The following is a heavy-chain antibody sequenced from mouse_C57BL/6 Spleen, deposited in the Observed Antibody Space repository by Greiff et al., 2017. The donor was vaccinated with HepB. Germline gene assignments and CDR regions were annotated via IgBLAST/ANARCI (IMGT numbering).Heavy chain of an antibody. V-gene: IGHV1-74*01. Sequence: QVQLQQPGAELVKPGASVKVSCKASGYTFTSYWMHWVKQRPGQGLEWIGRIHPSDSDTNYNQKFKGKATLTVDKSSSTAYMQLSSLTSEDSEVYYCAIDEDYDTPSWYFDVWGTGTTVTVSS. D-gene: IGHD2-4*01. CDR1: GYTFTSYW. J-gene: IGHJ1*03. CDR3: AIDEDYDTPSWYFDV. CDR2: IHPSDSDT.